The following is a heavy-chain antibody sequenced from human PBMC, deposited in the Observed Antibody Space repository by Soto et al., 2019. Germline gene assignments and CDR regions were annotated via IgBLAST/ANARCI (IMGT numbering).Heavy chain of an antibody. D-gene: IGHD2-2*01. CDR2: IIPIFVTA. CDR1: GCTFSSYA. CDR3: ARHVPAAGYYYGMDV. Sequence: QVQLVQSGAEVKKPGSSVKVSCKASGCTFSSYAISWVRQAPGQGLEWMGGIIPIFVTANYAQKFQGRVTITADESTSTAHMELSSLRSEDTAVYYCARHVPAAGYYYGMDVWGQGTTVTVSS. V-gene: IGHV1-69*12. J-gene: IGHJ6*02.